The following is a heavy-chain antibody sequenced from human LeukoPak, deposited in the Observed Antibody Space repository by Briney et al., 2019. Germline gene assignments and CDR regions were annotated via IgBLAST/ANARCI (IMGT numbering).Heavy chain of an antibody. V-gene: IGHV5-51*01. CDR2: VYPGDSDT. J-gene: IGHJ4*02. Sequence: GESLKISCKGSGSSFTSYWIGWVRQLPGKGLEWMGIVYPGDSDTRYSPSFQGQVTISADKSISAAYLQWSSLKASDTAMYYCASYDFWSGYFGYWGQGTLVTVSS. CDR3: ASYDFWSGYFGY. D-gene: IGHD3-3*01. CDR1: GSSFTSYW.